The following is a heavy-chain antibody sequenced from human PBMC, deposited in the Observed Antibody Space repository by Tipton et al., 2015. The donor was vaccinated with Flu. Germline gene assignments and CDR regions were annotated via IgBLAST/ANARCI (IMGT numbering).Heavy chain of an antibody. CDR1: GYSITNYW. CDR2: IYAGDSAT. J-gene: IGHJ6*03. V-gene: IGHV5-51*01. D-gene: IGHD6-6*01. CDR3: YSARGSYYYMDV. Sequence: QLVQSGAEVKKPGESLKISCKGSGYSITNYWIGWVRQMPGTGLEWMGIIYAGDSATRYSPSFQGQVTISADKSTNTAYLQWSSLKASDTAMYYCYSARGSYYYMDVWGKGTTVTVSS.